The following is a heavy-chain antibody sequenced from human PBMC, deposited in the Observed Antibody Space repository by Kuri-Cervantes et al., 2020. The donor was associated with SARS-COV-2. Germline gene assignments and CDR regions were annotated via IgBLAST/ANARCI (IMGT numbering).Heavy chain of an antibody. CDR1: GFTFGDYA. CDR3: TRDVKGGFREYPPY. D-gene: IGHD3-10*01. CDR2: IRSKAYGGTT. V-gene: IGHV3-49*03. Sequence: GESLKISCTASGFTFGDYAMSWFRQAPGKGLEWVGFIRSKAYGGTTEYAASVKGRFTISRDDSKSIAYLQMNSLRTEDTAVYYCTRDVKGGFREYPPYWGQGTLVTVSS. J-gene: IGHJ4*02.